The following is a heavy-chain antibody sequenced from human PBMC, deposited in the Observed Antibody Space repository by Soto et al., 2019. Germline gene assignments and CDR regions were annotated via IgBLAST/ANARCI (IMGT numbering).Heavy chain of an antibody. CDR3: ARGAVDQPLLAVF. Sequence: QVQLVQSGTEVKKPGSSVKVSCKASGYTFSSYSISWVRQAPGQGLEWMGRVVPVLGISNYAQRFQGRVTITADRSTSTAYLERNSLTSEDTAVYFCARGAVDQPLLAVFWGQGTLVAVSS. J-gene: IGHJ4*02. V-gene: IGHV1-69*02. CDR1: GYTFSSYS. D-gene: IGHD1-26*01. CDR2: VVPVLGIS.